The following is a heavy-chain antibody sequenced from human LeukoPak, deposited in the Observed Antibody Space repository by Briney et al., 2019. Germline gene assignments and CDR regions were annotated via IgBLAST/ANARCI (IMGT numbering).Heavy chain of an antibody. D-gene: IGHD3-22*01. CDR2: ISSSSYI. Sequence: PGGSLRLSCAASGFTFSSYSMNWVRQAPGKGLEWVSSISSSSYIYYADSVKGRFTISRDNAKNSLYLQMNSLRAEDTAVYYCARDVGYHDSSGYSAYWGQGTLVTVSS. CDR3: ARDVGYHDSSGYSAY. J-gene: IGHJ4*02. CDR1: GFTFSSYS. V-gene: IGHV3-21*01.